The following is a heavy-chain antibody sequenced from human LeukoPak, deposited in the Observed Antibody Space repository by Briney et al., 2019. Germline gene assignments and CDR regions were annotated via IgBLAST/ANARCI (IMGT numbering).Heavy chain of an antibody. CDR3: ARGRTLDI. CDR2: INPNSGDT. V-gene: IGHV1-2*02. CDR1: GYTFIYPY. Sequence: ASVKASCKASGYTFIYPYIYWVRQAPGQGLEWMGWINPNSGDTAYAQNFQGRVTMNRDTSITTAYMELNSLRSDDTATYYCARGRTLDIWGQGTVVTVSS. J-gene: IGHJ3*02.